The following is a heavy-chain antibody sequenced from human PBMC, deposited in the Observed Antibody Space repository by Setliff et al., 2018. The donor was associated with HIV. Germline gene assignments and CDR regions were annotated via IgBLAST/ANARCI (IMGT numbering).Heavy chain of an antibody. CDR3: ARDHHSGSDWSSLGAFDI. Sequence: SVKVSCKASGGTFSSFAINWVRQAPGQGLEWVGGIIPVFGTTSYGHHFQGRVAITADASTSTAYLDLYSLRSEETAVYYCARDHHSGSDWSSLGAFDIWCQGTVVTV. J-gene: IGHJ3*02. CDR1: GGTFSSFA. D-gene: IGHD1-26*01. V-gene: IGHV1-69*13. CDR2: IIPVFGTT.